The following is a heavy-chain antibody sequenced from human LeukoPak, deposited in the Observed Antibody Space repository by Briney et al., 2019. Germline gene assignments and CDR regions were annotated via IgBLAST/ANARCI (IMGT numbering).Heavy chain of an antibody. V-gene: IGHV3-30-3*01. CDR2: ISYDGSNK. CDR1: GFTFSSYA. J-gene: IGHJ4*02. D-gene: IGHD2-15*01. CDR3: ARDEGGCPDY. Sequence: PGRSLRLSCAASGFTFSSYAMHWVRQAPCKGLEWVAVISYDGSNKYYADCVKGRFTISRDNSKNTLYLQMNSLRAEDTAVYYCARDEGGCPDYWGQGTLVTVSS.